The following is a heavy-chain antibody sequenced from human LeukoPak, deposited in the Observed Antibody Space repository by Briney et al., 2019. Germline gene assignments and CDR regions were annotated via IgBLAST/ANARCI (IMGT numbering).Heavy chain of an antibody. V-gene: IGHV1-2*02. Sequence: ASVEVSCKTSGYTFTGYYIHWVRQAPGQGLEWMGWINPNSGDTNYAQKFQGRVSMTGDTSISTAYMELSRLRSDDTAVYYCARTLVVINDAFDIWGQGTMVTVSS. J-gene: IGHJ3*02. CDR1: GYTFTGYY. D-gene: IGHD3-22*01. CDR2: INPNSGDT. CDR3: ARTLVVINDAFDI.